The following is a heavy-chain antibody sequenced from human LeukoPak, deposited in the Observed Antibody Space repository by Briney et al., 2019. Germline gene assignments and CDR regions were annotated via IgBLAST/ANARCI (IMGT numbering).Heavy chain of an antibody. CDR3: ARDNSVGDNAWWFDP. J-gene: IGHJ5*02. D-gene: IGHD1-26*01. V-gene: IGHV1-3*03. Sequence: ASVKVSCKASGYTFTGYYMHWVRQAPGQRLEWMGWINAGNGNTKYSQEFQGRVTITRDTSASTAYMELSSLRSEDTAIYYCARDNSVGDNAWWFDPWGQGTLVTVSS. CDR2: INAGNGNT. CDR1: GYTFTGYY.